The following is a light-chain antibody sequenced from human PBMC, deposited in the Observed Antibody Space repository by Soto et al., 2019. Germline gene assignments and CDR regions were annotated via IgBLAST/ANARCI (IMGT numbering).Light chain of an antibody. CDR1: QSVSSN. J-gene: IGKJ4*01. CDR2: GAS. CDR3: QHYNNLPLT. Sequence: EIVLTQSPATLSVSPGERATLSCRASQSVSSNLAWYQQKPGQAPRLFIYGASSRAPGIPARFSGSGSGTEFTLTISSLQSEDFAVYYCQHYNNLPLTFGGGAKVEIK. V-gene: IGKV3-15*01.